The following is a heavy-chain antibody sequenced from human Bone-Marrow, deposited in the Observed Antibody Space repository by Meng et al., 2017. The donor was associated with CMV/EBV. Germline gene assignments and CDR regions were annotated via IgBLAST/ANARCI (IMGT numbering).Heavy chain of an antibody. J-gene: IGHJ4*02. CDR1: GGSFSGYD. CDR2: INHSEST. CDR3: ARGYCSSTSCLIDY. V-gene: IGHV4-34*01. D-gene: IGHD2-2*01. Sequence: KPSMTRAPTCAVYGGSFSGYDWSWIRQPPGKRLEWIGEINHSESTNYNPSLKSRVTTSVDTSKNQFSLKLSSVTAADTAVYYCARGYCSSTSCLIDYWGQGTLVTVSS.